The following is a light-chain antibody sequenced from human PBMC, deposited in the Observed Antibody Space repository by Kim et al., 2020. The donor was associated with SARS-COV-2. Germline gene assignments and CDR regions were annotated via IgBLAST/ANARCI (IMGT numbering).Light chain of an antibody. CDR3: AAWDDSLNGVV. Sequence: QSVLTQSPSASGTPGQRVTISCSGSTSNIGSNIVNWYQQLPGTAPKLLIYTTNQRPSGVPDRFSGSKSGTSASLAISGLQSEDEAEYYCAAWDDSLNGVVFGGGTQLTVL. V-gene: IGLV1-44*01. J-gene: IGLJ2*01. CDR2: TTN. CDR1: TSNIGSNI.